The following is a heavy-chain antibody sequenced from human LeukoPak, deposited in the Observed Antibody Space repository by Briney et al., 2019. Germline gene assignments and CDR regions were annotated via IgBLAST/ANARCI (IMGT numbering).Heavy chain of an antibody. J-gene: IGHJ4*02. Sequence: GGSLRLSCAASRFTFSSYSMNWVRQAPGKGLEWVSSISSSSSCIYYADSVKGRFTISRDNAKNSLYLQMNSLRAEDTAVYYCARARKVGASSFDYWGQGTLVTVSS. CDR1: RFTFSSYS. D-gene: IGHD1-26*01. V-gene: IGHV3-21*01. CDR3: ARARKVGASSFDY. CDR2: ISSSSSCI.